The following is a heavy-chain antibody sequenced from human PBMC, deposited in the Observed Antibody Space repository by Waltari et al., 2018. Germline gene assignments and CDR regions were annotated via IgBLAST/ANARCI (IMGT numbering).Heavy chain of an antibody. CDR2: INWNGGST. CDR3: ARVSRMTAATMVAAFDV. D-gene: IGHD3-10*01. J-gene: IGHJ3*01. Sequence: VQLVESGGGVVRPGGSLRLSCAASGFIFNDYGMSWVRQAPGKGLEWVSGINWNGGSTGYADSVKGRFTISRDSAKNSLYLQMNSLRAEDTGLYYCARVSRMTAATMVAAFDVWGQGTMVTVSA. V-gene: IGHV3-20*04. CDR1: GFIFNDYG.